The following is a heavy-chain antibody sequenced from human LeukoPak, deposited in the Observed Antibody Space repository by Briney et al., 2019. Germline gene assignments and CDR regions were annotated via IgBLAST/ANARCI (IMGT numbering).Heavy chain of an antibody. D-gene: IGHD6-19*01. CDR3: AKDVADVAGPFDY. V-gene: IGHV3-9*01. CDR1: GFTFDDYA. Sequence: GRSLRLSCAASGFTFDDYAMHWVRQAPGKGLEWVSGISWNSGSIGYADSVKGRFTISRDNAKNSLYLQMNSLRAEDTALCYCAKDVADVAGPFDYWGQGTLVTVSS. CDR2: ISWNSGSI. J-gene: IGHJ4*02.